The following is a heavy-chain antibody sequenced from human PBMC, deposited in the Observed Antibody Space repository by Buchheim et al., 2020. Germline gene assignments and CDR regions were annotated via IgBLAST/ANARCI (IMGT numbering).Heavy chain of an antibody. CDR1: GFTLSNYW. V-gene: IGHV3-74*01. D-gene: IGHD3-9*01. CDR2: INSDGSSR. Sequence: EVQLVESGGGLVQPGGSLRLSCAASGFTLSNYWMHWVRQAPGKGLMWVSRINSDGSSRTYADSVKGRFTISRDNAKNTLFLQMNSLGAEDTAVYDCARAIDYTSYSNWYDIWGQGTL. J-gene: IGHJ4*02. CDR3: ARAIDYTSYSNWYDI.